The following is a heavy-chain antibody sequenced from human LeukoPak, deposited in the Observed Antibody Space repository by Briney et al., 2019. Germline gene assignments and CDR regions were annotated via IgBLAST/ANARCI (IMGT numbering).Heavy chain of an antibody. CDR1: GYTFTGYF. V-gene: IGHV1-2*02. Sequence: ASVKVSCKASGYTFTGYFMHWVRQAPGQGLEWVGWINPNSGATNYAQKFQGRVTMTRDTSISTAYMDLTSLHSDDTAVYYCATESPGYSSSWYRSDLDYWGQGTLVTVSS. J-gene: IGHJ4*02. D-gene: IGHD6-13*01. CDR2: INPNSGAT. CDR3: ATESPGYSSSWYRSDLDY.